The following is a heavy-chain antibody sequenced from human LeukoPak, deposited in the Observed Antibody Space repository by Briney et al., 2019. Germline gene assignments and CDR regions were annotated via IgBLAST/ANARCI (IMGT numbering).Heavy chain of an antibody. Sequence: PGGSLRLSCAASGFTFNSYEMNWVRQAPGKGLEWVANIKQDGSEKHYVDSVKGRFTISRDNAKNSLFLQMNSLRAEDTAVYYCAKDRSYGYGSWFDPWGQGTLVTVSS. J-gene: IGHJ5*02. CDR2: IKQDGSEK. CDR3: AKDRSYGYGSWFDP. V-gene: IGHV3-7*01. D-gene: IGHD5-18*01. CDR1: GFTFNSYE.